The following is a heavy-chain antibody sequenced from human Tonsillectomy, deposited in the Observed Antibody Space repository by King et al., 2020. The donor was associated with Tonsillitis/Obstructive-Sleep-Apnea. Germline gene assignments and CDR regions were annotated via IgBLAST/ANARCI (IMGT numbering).Heavy chain of an antibody. J-gene: IGHJ6*02. CDR3: AREYAADTAMGRYYYYGMDV. CDR1: GGTFSSYA. V-gene: IGHV1-69*10. Sequence: VQLVESGAEVKKPGSSVKVSCKASGGTFSSYAISWVRQAPGQGLEWMGGIIPILGIANYAQKFQGRVTITADKSTSTAYMELSSLRSEDTAVYYCAREYAADTAMGRYYYYGMDVWGQGTTVTVSS. CDR2: IIPILGIA. D-gene: IGHD5-18*01.